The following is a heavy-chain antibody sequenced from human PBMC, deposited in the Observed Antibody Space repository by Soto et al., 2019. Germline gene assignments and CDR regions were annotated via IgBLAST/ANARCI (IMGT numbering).Heavy chain of an antibody. CDR2: RYYSEST. CDR1: GGSITTGGYY. V-gene: IGHV4-31*03. CDR3: ARTKCSGGSCYSWSLDY. Sequence: LSLTCTVSGGSITTGGYYWSWIRQLPGKGLEWIGHRYYSESTYYNPSLKSRVSISLDTSKNQFSLKLSFVTAADTAMYYCARTKCSGGSCYSWSLDYWGQGTRVTVSS. J-gene: IGHJ4*02. D-gene: IGHD2-15*01.